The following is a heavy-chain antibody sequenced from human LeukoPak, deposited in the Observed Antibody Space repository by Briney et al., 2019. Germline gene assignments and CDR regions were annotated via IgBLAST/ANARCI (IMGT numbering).Heavy chain of an antibody. CDR1: GGTFSSYA. CDR2: IIPIFGTA. V-gene: IGHV1-69*13. D-gene: IGHD4-23*01. J-gene: IGHJ4*02. Sequence: APVKVSCKASGGTFSSYAISWVRQAPGQGLEWMGGIIPIFGTANYAQKFQGRVTITADESTSTAYMELSSLRSEDTAVCYCARGGKPTAYYFDYWGQGTLVTVSS. CDR3: ARGGKPTAYYFDY.